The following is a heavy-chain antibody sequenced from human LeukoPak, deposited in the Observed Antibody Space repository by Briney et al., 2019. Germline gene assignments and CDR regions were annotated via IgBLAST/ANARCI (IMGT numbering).Heavy chain of an antibody. J-gene: IGHJ4*02. D-gene: IGHD5-18*01. CDR2: ISSSGSTI. CDR1: GFTFSSYE. V-gene: IGHV3-48*03. Sequence: PGGSLRLSCAASGFTFSSYEMNWVRQAPGKGLEWVSYISSSGSTIYYADSVKGRFTISRDNAKNSLYLQMNSLRAEDTAVYYCARDPGYNYGWGIDYWGQGTLVTVSS. CDR3: ARDPGYNYGWGIDY.